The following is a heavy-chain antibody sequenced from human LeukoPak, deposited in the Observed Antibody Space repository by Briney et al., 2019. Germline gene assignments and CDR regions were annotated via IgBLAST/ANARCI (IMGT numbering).Heavy chain of an antibody. J-gene: IGHJ6*03. D-gene: IGHD3-3*01. CDR2: INYSGNT. Sequence: SETLSLTCTVSGGSISSSSYYWVWIRQPPGKELEWIGSINYSGNTYYNPSVKSRVTISVDTSKNQFSLKVNSVTAADTAVYYCARLPGFWKGNQYYYYMDVWGKGTTVTVSS. CDR3: ARLPGFWKGNQYYYYMDV. CDR1: GGSISSSSYY. V-gene: IGHV4-39*01.